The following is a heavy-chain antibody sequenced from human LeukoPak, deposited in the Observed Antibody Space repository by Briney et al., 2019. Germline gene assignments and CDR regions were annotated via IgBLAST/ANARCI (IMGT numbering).Heavy chain of an antibody. CDR1: GGSFSGYY. CDR2: INHSGST. V-gene: IGHV4-34*01. J-gene: IGHJ4*02. Sequence: SETLSLTCAVYGGSFSGYYWSWIRQPPGKGLEWIGEINHSGSTNYNPSLKSRVTISVDTSKNQFSLKLSSVTAADTAVYYCAGTYFFDYWGQGTLVTVSS. CDR3: AGTYFFDY.